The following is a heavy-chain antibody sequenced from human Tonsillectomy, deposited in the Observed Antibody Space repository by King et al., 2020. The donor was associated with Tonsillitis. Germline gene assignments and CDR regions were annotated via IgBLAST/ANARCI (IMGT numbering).Heavy chain of an antibody. V-gene: IGHV5-51*01. J-gene: IGHJ4*02. D-gene: IGHD3-22*01. CDR2: IYPADSDT. CDR1: GYRFTSNW. Sequence: QLVQSGAEAKKPGESLKISCQGSGYRFTSNWIGWVRQKPGKDLEWMGIIYPADSDTKYNPSFQGQVTISADKSISTAYLQWSSLKASDTAMYYCARLVDTSAYYLRYFDHWGQGTLVTVSS. CDR3: ARLVDTSAYYLRYFDH.